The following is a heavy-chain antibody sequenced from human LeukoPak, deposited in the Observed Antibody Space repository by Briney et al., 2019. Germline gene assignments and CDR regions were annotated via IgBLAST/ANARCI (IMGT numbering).Heavy chain of an antibody. D-gene: IGHD6-19*01. Sequence: GASVKVSCKASGYTFTGYYMHWVRQAPGQGLEWMGWINPNSGGTNYAQKFQGRVTMTRNTSISTAYMELSSLRSEDTAVYYCARGLAVAVPFDPWGQGTLVTVSS. CDR2: INPNSGGT. CDR1: GYTFTGYY. CDR3: ARGLAVAVPFDP. J-gene: IGHJ5*02. V-gene: IGHV1-2*02.